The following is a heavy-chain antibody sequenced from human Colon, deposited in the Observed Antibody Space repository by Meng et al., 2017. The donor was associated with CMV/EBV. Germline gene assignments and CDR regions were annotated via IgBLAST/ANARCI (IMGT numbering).Heavy chain of an antibody. CDR3: AKRVQPDSGYSN. CDR1: GSTFTANV. CDR2: INPPNGDT. D-gene: IGHD3-22*01. J-gene: IGHJ4*02. V-gene: IGHV1-2*02. Sequence: LLQSGVGVKKPAAVVKLSCKAAGSTFTANVMHWVRQAPGQGLEWMGWINPPNGDTKYAQKFEGRVTITRDTSISTVYMELNSLTSDDTAVYYCAKRVQPDSGYSNWGQGTLVTVSS.